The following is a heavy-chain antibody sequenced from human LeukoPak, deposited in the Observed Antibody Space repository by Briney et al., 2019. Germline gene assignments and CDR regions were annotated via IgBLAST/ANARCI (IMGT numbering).Heavy chain of an antibody. CDR2: TYHGGIT. CDR3: ARIDWNPDY. J-gene: IGHJ4*02. CDR1: GYSISSGYH. V-gene: IGHV4-38-2*01. D-gene: IGHD3-9*01. Sequence: SETLSLTCSVSGYSISSGYHWGWIRQPPGKGLEWIGNTYHGGITYYNPSLKSRVTISVDTSKNHFSLRLSSVTAADTAVYYCARIDWNPDYWGQGTLVTVSS.